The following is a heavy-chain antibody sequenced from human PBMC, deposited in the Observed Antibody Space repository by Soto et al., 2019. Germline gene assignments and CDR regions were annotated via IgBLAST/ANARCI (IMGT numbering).Heavy chain of an antibody. D-gene: IGHD2-2*01. CDR3: ASDYCSSTSCYGSPGYFDY. CDR1: GFTFSSYA. CDR2: ISYDGSNK. Sequence: GGSLRLSCAASGFTFSSYAMHWVRQAPGKGLEWVAVISYDGSNKYYADSVKGRFTISRDNSKNTLYLQMNSLRAEDTAVYYCASDYCSSTSCYGSPGYFDYWGQGTLVTVSS. J-gene: IGHJ4*02. V-gene: IGHV3-30-3*01.